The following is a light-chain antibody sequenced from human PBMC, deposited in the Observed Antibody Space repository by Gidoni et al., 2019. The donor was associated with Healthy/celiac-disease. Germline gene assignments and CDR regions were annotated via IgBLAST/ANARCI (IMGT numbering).Light chain of an antibody. CDR1: QSISSY. CDR3: QKSYSRKT. V-gene: IGKV1-39*01. CDR2: AAS. J-gene: IGKJ1*01. Sequence: DIPMTPSPSSLSASAADRVTITCRASQSISSYLNWYQQKPGKAPKLLVYAASSLQSGVPSRGSGRGSGTDFTLTIGSQQPEDFATYYCQKSYSRKTFGQGTKVEIK.